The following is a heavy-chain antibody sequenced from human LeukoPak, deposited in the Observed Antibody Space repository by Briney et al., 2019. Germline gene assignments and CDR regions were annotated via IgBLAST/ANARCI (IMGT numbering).Heavy chain of an antibody. V-gene: IGHV3-48*01. Sequence: GGSLRLSCAGSGFTFSSYIMNWVRQAPGKGLEWVSYISSSSSIIDSADSVKGRFTISRDNAKNSLYLQMNSLRAEDTAVYHCARARGYSYGYSDYWGQGTLVTVSS. CDR3: ARARGYSYGYSDY. J-gene: IGHJ4*02. D-gene: IGHD5-18*01. CDR1: GFTFSSYI. CDR2: ISSSSSII.